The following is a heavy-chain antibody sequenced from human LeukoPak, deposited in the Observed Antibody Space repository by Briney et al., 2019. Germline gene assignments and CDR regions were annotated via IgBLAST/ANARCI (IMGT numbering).Heavy chain of an antibody. CDR3: ARGRAAAGSWYFDY. CDR1: GGSISSYI. V-gene: IGHV4-59*01. Sequence: SGTLSLTCTDSGGSISSYIWSWIRQPPGKRLEWIGYIYYGGSTNYNPSLKSRIATPVATSKKQSSLKLSSVTAADTAVYYCARGRAAAGSWYFDYWGQGTLVTVSS. D-gene: IGHD6-13*01. CDR2: IYYGGST. J-gene: IGHJ4*02.